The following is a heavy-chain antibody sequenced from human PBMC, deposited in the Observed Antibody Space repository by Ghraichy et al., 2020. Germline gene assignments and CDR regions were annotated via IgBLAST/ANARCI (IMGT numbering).Heavy chain of an antibody. CDR3: AKDRWVTEQWMRDYFDY. V-gene: IGHV3-23*01. CDR2: ISDSGGST. J-gene: IGHJ4*02. D-gene: IGHD6-19*01. Sequence: GETLNISCAASGFTFSSYAMSWVRQAPGKGLDWVSAISDSGGSTYYADSVKGRFTISRDNSKNTLYLQMNSLRAEDTAVYYCAKDRWVTEQWMRDYFDYWGQGILVTVSS. CDR1: GFTFSSYA.